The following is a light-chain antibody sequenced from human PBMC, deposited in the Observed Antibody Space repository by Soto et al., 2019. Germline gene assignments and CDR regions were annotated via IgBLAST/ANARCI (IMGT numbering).Light chain of an antibody. Sequence: EIVMTQSPATLSVSPGERATLSCRASQSVSSTYSVWYQQKPGQTPRLLLYGASTRATGIPARFSGSGSGTEFTLTISSLQSEDFAVYYCQQYNDWPTFGQGTKVDIK. J-gene: IGKJ1*01. CDR2: GAS. CDR3: QQYNDWPT. V-gene: IGKV3-15*01. CDR1: QSVSSTY.